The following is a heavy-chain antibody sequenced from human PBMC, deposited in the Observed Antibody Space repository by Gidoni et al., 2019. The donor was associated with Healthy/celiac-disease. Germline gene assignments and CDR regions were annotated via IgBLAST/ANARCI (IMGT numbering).Heavy chain of an antibody. CDR3: ARDWKRTPGIAVAGPYRDAFDI. D-gene: IGHD6-19*01. Sequence: QVQLVQSGAEVKKPGASVKVSCTASGYTFTSYYMHWVRQAPGQGLEWMGIINPSGGSTSYAQKFQGRVTMTRDTSTSTVYMELSSLRSEDTAVYYCARDWKRTPGIAVAGPYRDAFDIWGQGTMVTVSS. CDR2: INPSGGST. V-gene: IGHV1-46*01. CDR1: GYTFTSYY. J-gene: IGHJ3*02.